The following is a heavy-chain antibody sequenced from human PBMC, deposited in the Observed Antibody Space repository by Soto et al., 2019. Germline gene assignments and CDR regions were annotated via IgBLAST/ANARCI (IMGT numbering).Heavy chain of an antibody. CDR3: ARGRSELGTTYYYYGLDA. CDR1: GGTFRSYV. D-gene: IGHD1-26*01. CDR2: LFPILGTA. Sequence: QVQLVQSGAEVKKPGSSVKVSCKASGGTFRSYVISWVRQAPGQGLEWMGGLFPILGTANYAQKFQGRVTITADESTRTAYMDLTSLRSEDTAVYYCARGRSELGTTYYYYGLDAWGRGTTVTVSS. V-gene: IGHV1-69*11. J-gene: IGHJ6*02.